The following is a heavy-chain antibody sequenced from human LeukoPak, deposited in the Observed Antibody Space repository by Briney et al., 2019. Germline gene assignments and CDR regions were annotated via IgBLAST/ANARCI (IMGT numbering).Heavy chain of an antibody. CDR1: GFIFSSYS. Sequence: GGSLRLSCAASGFIFSSYSMNWVRQAPGKGLEWVSSISSSSTYIYYADSVKGRFTISRDNAKNSLYLQMNSLRAEDTAVYYCARGVPGYSITPRGYYYYYYMDVWGKGTTVTVSS. V-gene: IGHV3-21*01. CDR3: ARGVPGYSITPRGYYYYYYMDV. CDR2: ISSSSTYI. D-gene: IGHD4-11*01. J-gene: IGHJ6*03.